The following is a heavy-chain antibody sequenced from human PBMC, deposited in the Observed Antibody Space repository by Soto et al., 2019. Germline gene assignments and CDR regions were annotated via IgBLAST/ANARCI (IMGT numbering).Heavy chain of an antibody. D-gene: IGHD3-22*01. V-gene: IGHV4-34*01. CDR3: ARIYYDSVFDY. Sequence: SETLSLTCAVYGGSFSGYYWTWIRQPPGTGLEWIGEINHSGSTNYNPSLKSRVTISVDRSKNQFSLKLSSVTAADTAVYYCARIYYDSVFDYWGQGTLVTVSS. CDR2: INHSGST. CDR1: GGSFSGYY. J-gene: IGHJ4*02.